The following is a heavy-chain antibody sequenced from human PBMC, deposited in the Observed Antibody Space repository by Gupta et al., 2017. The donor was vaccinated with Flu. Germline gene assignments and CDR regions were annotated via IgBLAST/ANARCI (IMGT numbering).Heavy chain of an antibody. CDR1: GYTFTGYY. V-gene: IGHV1-2*02. CDR3: ARDEPDGSGSFGAFDI. D-gene: IGHD3-10*01. Sequence: QVQLVQSGAEVKKPGASVKVSCKASGYTFTGYYMHWVRQAPGQGLEWMGWINPNSGGTNYAQKFQGRVTMTRDTSISTAYMELSRLRSDDTAVYYCARDEPDGSGSFGAFDIWGQGTMVTVSS. J-gene: IGHJ3*02. CDR2: INPNSGGT.